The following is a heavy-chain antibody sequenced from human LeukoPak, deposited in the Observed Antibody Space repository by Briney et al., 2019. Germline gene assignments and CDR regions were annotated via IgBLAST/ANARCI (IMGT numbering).Heavy chain of an antibody. J-gene: IGHJ4*02. Sequence: GSSVKVSCKASGGTFSSYAISWVRQAPGQGLEWMGRINPNSGGANCVQKFQGRVSMTRDTSISTAYMELSSLTSDDTAVYYCASAYSSGWSLDYWGQGTLVTVSS. V-gene: IGHV1-2*06. CDR2: INPNSGGA. CDR3: ASAYSSGWSLDY. D-gene: IGHD6-19*01. CDR1: GGTFSSYA.